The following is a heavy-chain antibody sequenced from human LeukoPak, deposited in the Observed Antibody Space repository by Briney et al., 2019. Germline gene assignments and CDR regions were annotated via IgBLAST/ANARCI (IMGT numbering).Heavy chain of an antibody. J-gene: IGHJ3*01. V-gene: IGHV3-23*01. CDR2: ISGSGVGT. Sequence: GGSLRLSCAASGFTFSSYTMNWVRQAPGKGLEWVSAISGSGVGTYYADSVKGRFTISRDNSWNTLYLQMSSLRAEDTAVYYCAKDQVISGSEASDVWGQGTMVTVSS. CDR1: GFTFSSYT. D-gene: IGHD2-21*01. CDR3: AKDQVISGSEASDV.